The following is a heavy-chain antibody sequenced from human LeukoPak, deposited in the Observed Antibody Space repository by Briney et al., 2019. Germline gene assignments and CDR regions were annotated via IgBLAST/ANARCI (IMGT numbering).Heavy chain of an antibody. CDR3: AREAVAGFNWFDP. CDR2: IKSKTDGGTT. J-gene: IGHJ5*02. CDR1: GFTFSNAW. D-gene: IGHD6-19*01. Sequence: EGSLRLSCAASGFTFSNAWMSWVRQAPGKGLEWVGRIKSKTDGGTTDYAAPVKGRFTISRDDSKNSLYLQMNSLKTEDTAVYYCAREAVAGFNWFDPWGQGTLVTVSS. V-gene: IGHV3-15*01.